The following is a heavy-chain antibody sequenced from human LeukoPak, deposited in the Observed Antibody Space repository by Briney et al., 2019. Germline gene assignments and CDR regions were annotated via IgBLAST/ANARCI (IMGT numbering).Heavy chain of an antibody. V-gene: IGHV3-21*01. CDR2: ISSSSSYI. Sequence: TGGSLRLSCAASGFTFSSYSMNWVRQAPGKGLEWVSSISSSSSYIYYADSVKGRFTISRDNAKNSLYLQMNSLRAEDTAVYYCARAEGSSWSDNWFDPWGQGTLVTVS. J-gene: IGHJ5*02. D-gene: IGHD6-13*01. CDR1: GFTFSSYS. CDR3: ARAEGSSWSDNWFDP.